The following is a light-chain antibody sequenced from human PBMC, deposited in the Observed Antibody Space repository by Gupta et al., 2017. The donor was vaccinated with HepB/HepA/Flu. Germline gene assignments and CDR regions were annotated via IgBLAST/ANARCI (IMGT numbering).Light chain of an antibody. Sequence: DIQMTQSPPTLSASVGDRVTITCRASQSISSWLAWYQQKPGKAPKLLIYKASGLESGVPSRFSGSESGTEYTLTISGLQPDDFATYYCQQYSANSPWMFGQGTKVEIK. J-gene: IGKJ1*01. V-gene: IGKV1-5*03. CDR3: QQYSANSPWM. CDR2: KAS. CDR1: QSISSW.